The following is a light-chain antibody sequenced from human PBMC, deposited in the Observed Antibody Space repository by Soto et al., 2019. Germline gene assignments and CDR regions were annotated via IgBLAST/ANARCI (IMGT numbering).Light chain of an antibody. V-gene: IGKV3-20*01. CDR3: QQYGSSPRT. Sequence: EIVLTQSPGTLSLSPGXRATLSCRASQSVSSSSLAWYQQRRGQAPRLLIHGASSRATGIPDRFSGSGSGTDFTLTISRLEPEDFAVYYCQQYGSSPRTFGQGTKVDTK. CDR2: GAS. CDR1: QSVSSSS. J-gene: IGKJ1*01.